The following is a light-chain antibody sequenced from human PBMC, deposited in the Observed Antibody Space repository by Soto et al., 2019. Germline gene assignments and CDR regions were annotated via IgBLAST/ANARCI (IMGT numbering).Light chain of an antibody. CDR1: SSDVGGYNY. CDR3: SSYTSSQGYV. CDR2: EVS. Sequence: QSALTQPASVSGSPGQSITISCTGTSSDVGGYNYVSWYQQHPGKAPKLMIYEVSNRPSGVSNRFSGSKSGNTASLTISGLQAEDEADYYCSSYTSSQGYVFATGTKLTVL. V-gene: IGLV2-14*01. J-gene: IGLJ1*01.